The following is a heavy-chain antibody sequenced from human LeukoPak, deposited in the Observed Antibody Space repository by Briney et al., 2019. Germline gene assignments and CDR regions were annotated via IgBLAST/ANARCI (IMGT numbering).Heavy chain of an antibody. CDR3: ARGWDFGSGTYYNFDS. Sequence: SETLSLTCTVSGGSISRYYWSWLRQPPGKGLEWLGYIFYSGSTDDNPSFRGRVTISLDRSKKQFSLKLTSVTAADTAVYYCARGWDFGSGTYYNFDSWGQGILVTVSS. CDR1: GGSISRYY. J-gene: IGHJ4*02. D-gene: IGHD3-10*01. CDR2: IFYSGST. V-gene: IGHV4-59*01.